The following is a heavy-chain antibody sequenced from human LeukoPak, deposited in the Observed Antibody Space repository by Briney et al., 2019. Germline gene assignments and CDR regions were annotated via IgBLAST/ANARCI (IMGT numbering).Heavy chain of an antibody. CDR1: GFTFRNDW. CDR2: IKEDGSQK. V-gene: IGHV3-7*01. D-gene: IGHD6-13*01. Sequence: PGGSLRLSCAASGFTFRNDWMSWVRQAPGKGLEWVAMIKEDGSQKNYVDSVKGRFTISRDNAKNSLYLQMNSLRAEDTAVYYCARDAAAGIPYWGQGTLVTVSS. CDR3: ARDAAAGIPY. J-gene: IGHJ4*02.